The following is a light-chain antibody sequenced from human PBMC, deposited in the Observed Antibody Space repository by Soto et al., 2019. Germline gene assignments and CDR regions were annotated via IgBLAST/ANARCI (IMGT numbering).Light chain of an antibody. CDR1: SSVVGGYNY. Sequence: QSVLTQPASVSGSPGQSITISCTGTSSVVGGYNYVSWYQQHPGKAPKLMIYEVSNRPSGVSNRFSGSKSGNTASLTISGLQAEDEADYYFSSYTSSSTLVFGGRTKLTVL. V-gene: IGLV2-14*01. CDR3: SSYTSSSTLV. J-gene: IGLJ2*01. CDR2: EVS.